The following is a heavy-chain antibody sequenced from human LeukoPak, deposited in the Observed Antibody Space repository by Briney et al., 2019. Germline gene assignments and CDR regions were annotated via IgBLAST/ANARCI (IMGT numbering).Heavy chain of an antibody. J-gene: IGHJ3*02. CDR3: AKDLYYDSSGHYYGDAFDI. V-gene: IGHV3-23*01. Sequence: GGSLRLSCAASGFTFSSYGMSWVRQAPGKGLEWVSAISGSGGSTYYADSVKGRFTISRDNSKNTLYLQMNSLRAEDTAVYYCAKDLYYDSSGHYYGDAFDIWGQGTMVTVSS. D-gene: IGHD3-22*01. CDR1: GFTFSSYG. CDR2: ISGSGGST.